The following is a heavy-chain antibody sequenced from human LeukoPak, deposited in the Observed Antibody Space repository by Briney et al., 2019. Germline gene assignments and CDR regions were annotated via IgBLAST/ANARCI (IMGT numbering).Heavy chain of an antibody. CDR3: ARVSHQVPLEWLSLSSYYGMDV. D-gene: IGHD3-3*01. CDR1: GFTFSSYC. CDR2: TKQDGSEK. Sequence: GGSLRLSCAASGFTFSSYCMSWVRQAPGKGLEWVANTKQDGSEKYYVDSVKGRFTISRDNAKHSLYLQMNSLRAEDTAVYYCARVSHQVPLEWLSLSSYYGMDVWGQGTTVTVSS. V-gene: IGHV3-7*01. J-gene: IGHJ6*02.